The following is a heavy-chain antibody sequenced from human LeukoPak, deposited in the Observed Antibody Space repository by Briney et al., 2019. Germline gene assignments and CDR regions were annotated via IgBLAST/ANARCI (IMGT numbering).Heavy chain of an antibody. J-gene: IGHJ6*02. CDR3: ARDRYVLDV. V-gene: IGHV1-3*01. CDR2: INAGNGNT. CDR1: GYTFTSYG. D-gene: IGHD3-10*02. Sequence: ASVKVSCKSSGYTFTSYGISWVRQAPGQGLEWMGWINAGNGNTKYSQKFQGRVTITRDTSASTAYMELSSLRSEDTAVYYCARDRYVLDVWGQGTTVTVSS.